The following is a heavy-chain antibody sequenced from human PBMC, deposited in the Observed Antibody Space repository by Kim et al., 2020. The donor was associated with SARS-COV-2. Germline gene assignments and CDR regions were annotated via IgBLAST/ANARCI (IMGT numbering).Heavy chain of an antibody. CDR1: GFTFSSYA. J-gene: IGHJ6*02. Sequence: GGSLRLPCAASGFTFSSYAMHWVRQAPGKGLEWVAVISYDGSNKYYADSVKGRFTVSRDNSKNTLYLQMNSLRAEDTAVYYCAREQSLVPYYYYYGMDVWGQGTTVTVSS. V-gene: IGHV3-30-3*01. CDR2: ISYDGSNK. D-gene: IGHD6-19*01. CDR3: AREQSLVPYYYYYGMDV.